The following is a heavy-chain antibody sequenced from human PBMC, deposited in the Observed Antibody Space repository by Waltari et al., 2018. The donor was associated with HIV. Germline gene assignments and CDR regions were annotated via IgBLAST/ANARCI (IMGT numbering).Heavy chain of an antibody. CDR3: ARHYYYDSSGYLLWYFDL. J-gene: IGHJ2*01. D-gene: IGHD3-22*01. Sequence: QVQLQESGPGLVKPSETLSLTCTVSGGSISSYYWSWLRPPPGRGLEWIGYIYYSGSTNYNPSLKSRVTISVDTSKNQFSLKLSSVTAADTAVYYCARHYYYDSSGYLLWYFDLWGRGTLVTVSS. CDR2: IYYSGST. CDR1: GGSISSYY. V-gene: IGHV4-59*08.